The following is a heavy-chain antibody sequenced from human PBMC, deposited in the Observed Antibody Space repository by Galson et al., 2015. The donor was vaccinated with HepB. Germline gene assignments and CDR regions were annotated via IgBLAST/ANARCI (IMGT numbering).Heavy chain of an antibody. V-gene: IGHV4-59*08. CDR3: ARHYGDYRIVATGWFDP. D-gene: IGHD4-17*01. CDR2: IYYSGST. J-gene: IGHJ5*02. Sequence: LSLTCTVSGGSISSYYWSWIRQPPGKGLEWIGYIYYSGSTNYNPSLKSRVTISVDTSKNQFSLKLSSVTAADTAVYYCARHYGDYRIVATGWFDPWGQGTLVTVSS. CDR1: GGSISSYY.